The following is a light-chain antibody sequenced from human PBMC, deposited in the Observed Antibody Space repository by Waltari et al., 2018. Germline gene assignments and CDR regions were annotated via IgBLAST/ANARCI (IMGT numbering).Light chain of an antibody. V-gene: IGLV2-14*01. J-gene: IGLJ3*02. CDR1: SSDVGGYNY. CDR3: SSYTSSSTLE. Sequence: QSALTQPASVSGSPGQSITISCTGTSSDVGGYNYVSWYQQHPGKAPKLMIYEVRTRPSGVPNRCSGSKSGNTASLTIAGLQAEDEADYYGSSYTSSSTLEFGGGTKLTVL. CDR2: EVR.